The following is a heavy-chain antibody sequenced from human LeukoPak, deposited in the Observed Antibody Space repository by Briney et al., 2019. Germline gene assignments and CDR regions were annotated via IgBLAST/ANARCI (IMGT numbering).Heavy chain of an antibody. CDR1: GGSISSYY. CDR2: IYYSGST. Sequence: SETLSLTCTASGGSISSYYWSWIRQPPGKGLEWIGYIYYSGSTNYNPSLKSRVTISVDTSKNQFSLKLCSVTAADTAVYYCASLYGSGSFFDYYYGMDVWGQGTTVTVSS. V-gene: IGHV4-59*01. CDR3: ASLYGSGSFFDYYYGMDV. J-gene: IGHJ6*02. D-gene: IGHD3-10*01.